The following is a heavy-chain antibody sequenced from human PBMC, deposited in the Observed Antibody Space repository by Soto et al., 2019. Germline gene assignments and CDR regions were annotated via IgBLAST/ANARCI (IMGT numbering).Heavy chain of an antibody. V-gene: IGHV4-39*01. CDR2: IYYSGST. Sequence: QLQLQESGPGLVKPSETLSLTCTVSGGSISSSSYYWGWIRQPPGKGLEWIGSIYYSGSTYYNPSLKSRVPISVHTSKNQFSLKLSSVTAADTAVYYCARHGNPQRWLRIYYMDVWGKGTTVTVSS. D-gene: IGHD5-12*01. CDR3: ARHGNPQRWLRIYYMDV. J-gene: IGHJ6*03. CDR1: GGSISSSSYY.